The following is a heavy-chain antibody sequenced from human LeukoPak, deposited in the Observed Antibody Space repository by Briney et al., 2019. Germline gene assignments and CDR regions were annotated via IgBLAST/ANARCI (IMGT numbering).Heavy chain of an antibody. J-gene: IGHJ4*02. Sequence: EASVKVSCKASGYTFTSYYMHWVRQAPGEGLEWMGIINPTGGSTSYAQKFQGRVTMTTDTSTSTAYMELRSLRSDDTAVYYCARAYFDWLLLPFDFDYWGQGTLVTVSS. D-gene: IGHD3-9*01. CDR2: INPTGGST. V-gene: IGHV1-46*01. CDR1: GYTFTSYY. CDR3: ARAYFDWLLLPFDFDY.